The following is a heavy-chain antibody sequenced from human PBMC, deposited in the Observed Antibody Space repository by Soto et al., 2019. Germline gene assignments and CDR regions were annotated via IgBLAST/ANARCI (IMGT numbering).Heavy chain of an antibody. CDR3: ARDSGHYYRNDAFDI. V-gene: IGHV1-46*01. J-gene: IGHJ3*02. CDR2: IDPSGGST. Sequence: ASLKVSCKASGYTFTASYMHWVRQAPGQGLEWMGIIDPSGGSTSYSQKFQGRVTMTRDTSTSTVYMELNSLRSEDTAVFYCARDSGHYYRNDAFDIWGQGTMVTVSS. D-gene: IGHD1-26*01. CDR1: GYTFTASY.